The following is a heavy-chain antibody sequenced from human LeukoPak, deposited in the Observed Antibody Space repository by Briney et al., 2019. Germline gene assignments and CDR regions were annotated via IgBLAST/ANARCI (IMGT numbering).Heavy chain of an antibody. J-gene: IGHJ4*02. D-gene: IGHD2-15*01. CDR1: GFTFSSYG. CDR2: ISYDGSNK. Sequence: GRSLRLSCAASGFTFSSYGMHWVRQAPGKGLEWVAVISYDGSNKYYADSVKGRFTISRDNARNSLYLQMHSLRAEDTAVYYCARRRSCSGGSCYSHFDYWGQGTLVTVSS. CDR3: ARRRSCSGGSCYSHFDY. V-gene: IGHV3-30*03.